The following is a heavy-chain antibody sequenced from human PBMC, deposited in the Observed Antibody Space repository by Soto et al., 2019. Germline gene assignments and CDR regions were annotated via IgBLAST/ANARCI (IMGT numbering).Heavy chain of an antibody. J-gene: IGHJ5*02. V-gene: IGHV3-23*01. CDR2: ISYSGGDT. CDR3: RGLTVVAPTAGRWFDP. Sequence: EVQLLESGGGLVQPGESLRLSCEASGFTFSNYAMTWVRQAPGKGLEWVSTISYSGGDTYYTDSVKGRFTISRDNSKNALYLQMNSLTDEDASVYYCRGLTVVAPTAGRWFDPWGQGTLVTVSS. D-gene: IGHD7-27*01. CDR1: GFTFSNYA.